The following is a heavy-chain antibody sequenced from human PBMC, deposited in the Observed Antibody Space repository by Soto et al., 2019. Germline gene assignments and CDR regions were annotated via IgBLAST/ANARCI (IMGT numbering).Heavy chain of an antibody. CDR2: IIPIFGTA. CDR1: GGTFSSYA. V-gene: IGHV1-69*13. Sequence: ASVKVSCKASGGTFSSYAISWVRQAPGQGLEWMGGIIPIFGTANYAQKFQGRVTITADESTSTAYMELSSLRSEDTAVYYCASPGDSSGYYVYWGQGTLVTVSS. D-gene: IGHD3-22*01. J-gene: IGHJ4*02. CDR3: ASPGDSSGYYVY.